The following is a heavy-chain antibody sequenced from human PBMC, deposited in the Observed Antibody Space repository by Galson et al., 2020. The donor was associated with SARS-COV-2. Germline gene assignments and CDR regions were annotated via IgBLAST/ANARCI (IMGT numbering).Heavy chain of an antibody. CDR3: ARTKGGSYLDAFDI. D-gene: IGHD1-26*01. CDR2: IWYDGSNK. CDR1: GFTFSSYG. V-gene: IGHV3-33*01. J-gene: IGHJ3*02. Sequence: SLRLSCAASGFTFSSYGMHWVRQAPGKGLEWVAVIWYDGSNKYYADSVKGRFTISRDNSKNTLYLQMNSLRAEDTAVYYCARTKGGSYLDAFDIWGQGTMVTVSS.